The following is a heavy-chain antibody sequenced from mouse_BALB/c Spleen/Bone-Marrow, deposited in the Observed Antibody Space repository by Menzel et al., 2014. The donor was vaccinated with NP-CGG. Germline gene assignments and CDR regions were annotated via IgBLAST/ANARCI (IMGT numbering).Heavy chain of an antibody. Sequence: EVKVVESGGGLVQPGGSRKVSCAASGFTFSSFGMHWVRQAPEKGPEWVAYISSGSSTIYYADTVKGRFTISRDNPKNTLFLQMTSLRSEDTAMYYCARSTMITTGYYYAMDYWGQGTSVTVSS. J-gene: IGHJ4*01. V-gene: IGHV5-17*02. CDR2: ISSGSSTI. D-gene: IGHD2-4*01. CDR1: GFTFSSFG. CDR3: ARSTMITTGYYYAMDY.